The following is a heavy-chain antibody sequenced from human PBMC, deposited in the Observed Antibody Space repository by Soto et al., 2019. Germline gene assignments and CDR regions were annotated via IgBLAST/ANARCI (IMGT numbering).Heavy chain of an antibody. Sequence: GGSLRHSCAASGFTFISYAMSWVRQAPGKGLEWVSAISGSGGSTYYADSVKGRFTISRDNSKNTLYLQMNSLRAEDTAVYYCAKTLGLDIVLMVYANLMDVWGKGTTVTVSS. J-gene: IGHJ6*03. V-gene: IGHV3-23*01. D-gene: IGHD2-8*01. CDR1: GFTFISYA. CDR2: ISGSGGST. CDR3: AKTLGLDIVLMVYANLMDV.